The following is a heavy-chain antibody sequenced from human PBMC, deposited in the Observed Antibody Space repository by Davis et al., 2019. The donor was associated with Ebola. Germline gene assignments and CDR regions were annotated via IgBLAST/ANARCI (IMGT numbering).Heavy chain of an antibody. D-gene: IGHD4-17*01. J-gene: IGHJ5*02. V-gene: IGHV4-34*01. CDR1: GGSFSGYY. Sequence: MPSETLSLTCAVYGGSFSGYYWSWIRQPPGKGLEWIGEINHSGSTNYNPSLKRRVTISVDTSKNQFSLKLSSVTAADTAVYYCAREAYGDYWSWFDPWGQGTLVTVSS. CDR3: AREAYGDYWSWFDP. CDR2: INHSGST.